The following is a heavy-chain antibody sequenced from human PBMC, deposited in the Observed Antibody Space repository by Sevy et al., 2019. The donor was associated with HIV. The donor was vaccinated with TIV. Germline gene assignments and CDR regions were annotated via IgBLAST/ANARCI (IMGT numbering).Heavy chain of an antibody. CDR1: GFSFSNYA. CDR2: LIGGGSRT. J-gene: IGHJ4*02. D-gene: IGHD2-21*02. Sequence: GESLKISCAASGFSFSNYAMSWVRQAPGKGLEWVSTLIGGGSRTYYADSVTGRFTISRDVSKGTLYLQMNSLTAEDTAIFYCAKTLQKLPFHPHYFDYWGQGTLVTVSS. CDR3: AKTLQKLPFHPHYFDY. V-gene: IGHV3-23*01.